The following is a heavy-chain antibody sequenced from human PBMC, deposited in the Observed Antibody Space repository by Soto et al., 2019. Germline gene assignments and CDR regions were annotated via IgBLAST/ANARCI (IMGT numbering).Heavy chain of an antibody. CDR1: GFTFSNYW. CDR2: VNSDGSST. J-gene: IGHJ4*02. CDR3: ASSLLTPFDY. V-gene: IGHV3-74*01. D-gene: IGHD7-27*01. Sequence: GSLRLSCAASGFTFSNYWMHWVRQAPGKGLVWVSRVNSDGSSTFYADSVKGRFTISRDNAKNTLYLQMNSLRAEDTAVYYCASSLLTPFDYWGQGTLVTVSS.